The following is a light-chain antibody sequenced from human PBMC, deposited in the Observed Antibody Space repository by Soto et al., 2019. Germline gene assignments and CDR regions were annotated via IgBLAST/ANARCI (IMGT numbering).Light chain of an antibody. CDR1: SSDVGGYNY. Sequence: QSALTQPASVSGSPGQSITISCSGTSSDVGGYNYVSWYQQHPGKAPKLMIYEVSSRPSGVSNRFSDSKSGNTASLTISGLQAEDEADYYCSSYTSSSTLVFGRGTKLTVL. CDR2: EVS. CDR3: SSYTSSSTLV. V-gene: IGLV2-14*01. J-gene: IGLJ2*01.